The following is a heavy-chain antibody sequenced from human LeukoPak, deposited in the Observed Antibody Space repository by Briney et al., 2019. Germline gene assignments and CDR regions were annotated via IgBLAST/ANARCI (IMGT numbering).Heavy chain of an antibody. D-gene: IGHD6-6*01. Sequence: PWGSLRLSCAASGFTFSSYAMSWVRQAPGKGLEWVSAISGSGGSTYYADSVKGRFTISRDNSKNTLYLQMNSLRAEDTAVYYCAKAIAARRGQREYYYYYMDVWGKGTTVTVSS. CDR1: GFTFSSYA. V-gene: IGHV3-23*01. CDR2: ISGSGGST. J-gene: IGHJ6*03. CDR3: AKAIAARRGQREYYYYYMDV.